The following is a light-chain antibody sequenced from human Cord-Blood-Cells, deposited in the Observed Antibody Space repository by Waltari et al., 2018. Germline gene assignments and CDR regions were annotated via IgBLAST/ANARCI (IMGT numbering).Light chain of an antibody. CDR1: SSDVGGYNY. Sequence: QSALTQPRSVSGSPGQSVTISCTGTSSDVGGYNYVSCYQQHPGKAPKLMIYDVSKRPSGVPDRFSGSKYGNTASLTISGLQAEDEADYYCCSYAGSYTWVFGGGTKLTVL. CDR3: CSYAGSYTWV. J-gene: IGLJ3*02. V-gene: IGLV2-11*01. CDR2: DVS.